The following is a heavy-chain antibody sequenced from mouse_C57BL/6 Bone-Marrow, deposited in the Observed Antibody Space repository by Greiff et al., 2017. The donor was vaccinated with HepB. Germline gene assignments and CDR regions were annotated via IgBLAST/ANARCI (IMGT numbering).Heavy chain of an antibody. CDR2: IYPGSGST. Sequence: VQLQQPGAELVKPGASVKMSCKASGYTFTSYWITWVKQRPGQGLEWIGDIYPGSGSTNYNEKFKSKATLTVDTSSSTAYMQLSSLTSEDSAVYYCARPYGRSYVSFDYWGQGTTLTVSS. V-gene: IGHV1-55*01. CDR3: ARPYGRSYVSFDY. D-gene: IGHD1-1*01. J-gene: IGHJ2*01. CDR1: GYTFTSYW.